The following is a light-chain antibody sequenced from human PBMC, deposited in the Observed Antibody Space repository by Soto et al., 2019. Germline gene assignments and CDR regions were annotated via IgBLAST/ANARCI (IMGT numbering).Light chain of an antibody. CDR1: SSDVGSYNR. V-gene: IGLV2-18*02. CDR2: EVS. Sequence: QFALTQPPSMSSCPGQSFTIYCTVTSSDVGSYNRVSWYQQPPGTAPKLMIYEVSNRPSGVPDRFSGSKSGNTASLTISGLQAEDEADYYCNSYTSTNTYVFGTGTKVTVL. J-gene: IGLJ1*01. CDR3: NSYTSTNTYV.